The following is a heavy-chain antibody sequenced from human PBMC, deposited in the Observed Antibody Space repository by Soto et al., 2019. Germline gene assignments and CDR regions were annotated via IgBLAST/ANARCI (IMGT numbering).Heavy chain of an antibody. Sequence: GSLRLSCTVSGFRFGSHAMSWVRQAPGKGLECVSGISGSGGTTFYADSVKGRFTISRDNSKKTLYLQMNSLRAEDTAVYYCARAGYSSSRSTYYFDYWGQGTLVTVSS. J-gene: IGHJ4*02. CDR1: GFRFGSHA. V-gene: IGHV3-23*01. CDR3: ARAGYSSSRSTYYFDY. CDR2: ISGSGGTT. D-gene: IGHD6-13*01.